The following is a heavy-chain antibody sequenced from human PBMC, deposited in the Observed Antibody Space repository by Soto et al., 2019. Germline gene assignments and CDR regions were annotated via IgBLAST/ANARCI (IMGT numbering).Heavy chain of an antibody. CDR3: VMVDNYVTPTPQDV. D-gene: IGHD3-16*01. J-gene: IGHJ6*01. Sequence: QVQLVQSGDEVKKPGASVKVSCKASGYIFVNYGIAWVRQAPGQGLEWMGWISPYTGNTHSATKVQGRLTMTTDTSTSTAYMALGSLTSADTAVYYCVMVDNYVTPTPQDVWGQGPTVTVSS. CDR1: GYIFVNYG. V-gene: IGHV1-18*01. CDR2: ISPYTGNT.